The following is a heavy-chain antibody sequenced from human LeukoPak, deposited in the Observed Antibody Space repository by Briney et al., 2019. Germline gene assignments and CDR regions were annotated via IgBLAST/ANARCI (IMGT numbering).Heavy chain of an antibody. CDR1: GYTFTTYG. Sequence: ASVKVSCKASGYTFTTYGISWVRQAPGQGLEWMGWISAYNGNTNYAQNLQGRVTTTTDTSTRTAYMELRSLRSDDTAVYYCATGYDILTGYYGRSSHGMDVWGQGTTVTVSS. J-gene: IGHJ6*02. V-gene: IGHV1-18*01. CDR2: ISAYNGNT. CDR3: ATGYDILTGYYGRSSHGMDV. D-gene: IGHD3-9*01.